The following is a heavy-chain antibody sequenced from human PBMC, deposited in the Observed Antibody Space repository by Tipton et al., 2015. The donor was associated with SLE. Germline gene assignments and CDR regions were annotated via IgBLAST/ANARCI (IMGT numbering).Heavy chain of an antibody. CDR2: INHSGST. D-gene: IGHD3-22*01. CDR3: ARGIVVVIMDWFDP. CDR1: GGSFSGYY. Sequence: TLSLTCAVYGGSFSGYYWSWIRQPPGKGLEWIGEINHSGSTNYNPSLKSRVTISVDMSKNQFSLKLSSVTAADTAVYYCARGIVVVIMDWFDPWGQGTLVTVSS. J-gene: IGHJ5*02. V-gene: IGHV4-34*01.